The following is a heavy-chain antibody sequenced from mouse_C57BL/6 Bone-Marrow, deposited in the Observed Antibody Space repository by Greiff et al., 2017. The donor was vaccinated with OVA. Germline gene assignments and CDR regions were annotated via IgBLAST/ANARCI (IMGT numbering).Heavy chain of an antibody. CDR2: ISSGGDYI. Sequence: EVKLMESGEGLVKPGGSLKLPCAASGFTFSSYAMSWVRQTPEKRLEWVAYISSGGDYIYYADTVKGRFTISRYNARNTLYLQMSSLKSEDTAMYYCTRLLDAMDYWGQGTAVTVSS. J-gene: IGHJ4*01. D-gene: IGHD2-1*01. CDR3: TRLLDAMDY. V-gene: IGHV5-9-1*02. CDR1: GFTFSSYA.